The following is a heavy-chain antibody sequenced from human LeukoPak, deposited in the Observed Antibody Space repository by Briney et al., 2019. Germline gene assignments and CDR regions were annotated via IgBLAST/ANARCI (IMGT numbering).Heavy chain of an antibody. CDR3: TTEYCGGDCYFDY. D-gene: IGHD2-21*02. V-gene: IGHV3-15*01. CDR2: IKSKTDGGTT. Sequence: PGGSLRLSCAASGFTFSNAWTSWVRQAPGKGLEWVGRIKSKTDGGTTDYAAPVKGRFTISRDDSKNTLYLQMNSLKTDDTAVYYCTTEYCGGDCYFDYCGQGTLVTVSS. CDR1: GFTFSNAW. J-gene: IGHJ4*02.